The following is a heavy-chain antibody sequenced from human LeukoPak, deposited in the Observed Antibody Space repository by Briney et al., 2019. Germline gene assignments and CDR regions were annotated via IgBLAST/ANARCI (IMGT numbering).Heavy chain of an antibody. V-gene: IGHV3-30*03. CDR1: GFSFSSYG. J-gene: IGHJ4*02. Sequence: GGSLRLSCAASGFSFSSYGIHWVRQAPGKGLEWVAVISYDGSNKYYADSVKGRFTISRDNSKNSLYLQMNSLRDEDTAVYYCARGQWLDRFDYWGQGTLVTVSS. CDR3: ARGQWLDRFDY. CDR2: ISYDGSNK. D-gene: IGHD6-19*01.